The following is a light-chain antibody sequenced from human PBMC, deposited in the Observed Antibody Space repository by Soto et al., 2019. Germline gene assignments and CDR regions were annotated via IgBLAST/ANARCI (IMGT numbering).Light chain of an antibody. J-gene: IGKJ5*01. V-gene: IGKV1-39*01. CDR2: AAS. Sequence: DIQMTQSPSSLSASVGDRVTITCRASRNISSFLNWYQQKPGKAPKLLMSAASTLQSGVPSRFSGSGSGTDFTLTISCLQPEDFATYYCQQSYSTFSITFGQGTRLE. CDR3: QQSYSTFSIT. CDR1: RNISSF.